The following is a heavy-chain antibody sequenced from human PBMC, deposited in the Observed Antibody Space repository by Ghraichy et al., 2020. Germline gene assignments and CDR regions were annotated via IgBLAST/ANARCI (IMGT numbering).Heavy chain of an antibody. J-gene: IGHJ5*02. CDR3: VRGGGLGNRFYP. CDR2: IYSSGTT. V-gene: IGHV4-59*01. Sequence: SETLSLTCNVSGGSISRYYWSWIRQPPGKGLEWIGYIYSSGTTSYSPSLSSRLTMSVDTSKNQFSLTLMSVTAADTAVYYCVRGGGLGNRFYPWGQGALVTVSS. CDR1: GGSISRYY. D-gene: IGHD3-16*01.